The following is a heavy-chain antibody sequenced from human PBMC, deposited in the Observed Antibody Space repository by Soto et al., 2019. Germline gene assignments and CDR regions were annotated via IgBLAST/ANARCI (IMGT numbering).Heavy chain of an antibody. Sequence: SQTLSLTCAISGDSVSSNSAAWNWIRQSPSRDLEWLGRTYYRSKWYNDYAVSVKSRITINPDTSKNQFSLQLNSVTPEDTAVYYCARDEKWELLGPTPYYGMDVWGQGTTVTVSS. V-gene: IGHV6-1*01. CDR3: ARDEKWELLGPTPYYGMDV. J-gene: IGHJ6*02. D-gene: IGHD1-26*01. CDR1: GDSVSSNSAA. CDR2: TYYRSKWYN.